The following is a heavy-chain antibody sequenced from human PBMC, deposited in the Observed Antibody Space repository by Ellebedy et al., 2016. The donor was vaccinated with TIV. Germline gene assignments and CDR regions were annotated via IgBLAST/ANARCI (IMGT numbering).Heavy chain of an antibody. CDR3: ARHVDIVPTIGVDF. CDR1: GFTFSTYA. CDR2: LTTGGVT. V-gene: IGHV3-23*01. J-gene: IGHJ4*02. Sequence: LSLTCVASGFTFSTYAMRWFRQAPGKGLKWVSSLTTGGVTFYAESVKDRFTISRDSPKNTLYLQMNSLGVEDTAVFYCARHVDIVPTIGVDFWGQGTLVTVSS. D-gene: IGHD5-12*01.